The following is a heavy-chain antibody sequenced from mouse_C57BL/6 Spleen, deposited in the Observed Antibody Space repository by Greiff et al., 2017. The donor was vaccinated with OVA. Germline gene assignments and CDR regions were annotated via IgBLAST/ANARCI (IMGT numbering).Heavy chain of an antibody. CDR1: GYAFSSSW. CDR2: IYPGDGDT. D-gene: IGHD2-4*01. Sequence: QVQLQQSGPELVKPGASVKISCKASGYAFSSSWMNWVKQRPGKGLEWIGRIYPGDGDTNYNGKFKGKATLTADKSSSTAYMQLSSLTSEDSAVYFCARNDDYENAMDYWGQGTSVTVSS. CDR3: ARNDDYENAMDY. V-gene: IGHV1-82*01. J-gene: IGHJ4*01.